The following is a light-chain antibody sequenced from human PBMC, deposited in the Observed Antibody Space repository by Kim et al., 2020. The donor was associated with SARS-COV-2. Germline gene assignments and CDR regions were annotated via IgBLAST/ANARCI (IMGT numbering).Light chain of an antibody. J-gene: IGLJ3*02. CDR1: SSDVGSYNL. Sequence: QSVVTQPASVSGSPGQSITISCTGTSSDVGSYNLFSWYQQHPGKAPKLMIYESSKRPAGVSNRFSGYKSGNTASLTISGLQAEDEADYYCCSYAGSNTWVFGGGTQLTVL. CDR2: ESS. V-gene: IGLV2-23*01. CDR3: CSYAGSNTWV.